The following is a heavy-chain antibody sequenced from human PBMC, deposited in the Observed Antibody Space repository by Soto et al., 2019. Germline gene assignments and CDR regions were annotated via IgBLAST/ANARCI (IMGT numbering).Heavy chain of an antibody. D-gene: IGHD3-10*01. CDR2: VSAGGDMT. V-gene: IGHV3-23*01. J-gene: IGHJ6*02. CDR1: GVTFSSYA. CDR3: ARGDRGGSGSPASYYYSGLDV. Sequence: GGSLRLSCAASGVTFSSYAMSWVRQAPGKGLEWVSSVSAGGDMTYYSDSVKGRFTISRDNSNNALFLQMNSLRAEDTALYYCARGDRGGSGSPASYYYSGLDVWGQGTTVTV.